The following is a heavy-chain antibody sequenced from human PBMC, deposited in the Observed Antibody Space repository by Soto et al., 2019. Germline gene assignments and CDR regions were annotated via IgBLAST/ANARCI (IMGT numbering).Heavy chain of an antibody. CDR3: AKDNEATTGTSSFDH. CDR2: ISPNGDAT. J-gene: IGHJ4*02. Sequence: GGSLRLSCAASGFTFSTYAMSWVRQAPGKGLEWVSAISPNGDATYYADSMKGRFTISRDNAKNSLFLQMDSLTAEDTAVYYCAKDNEATTGTSSFDHWGQGILVTVSS. D-gene: IGHD6-13*01. V-gene: IGHV3-23*01. CDR1: GFTFSTYA.